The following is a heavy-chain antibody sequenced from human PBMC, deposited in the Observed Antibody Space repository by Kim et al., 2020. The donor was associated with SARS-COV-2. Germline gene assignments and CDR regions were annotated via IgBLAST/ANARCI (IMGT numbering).Heavy chain of an antibody. V-gene: IGHV4-38-2*02. J-gene: IGHJ4*02. CDR1: GYSISSVYY. CDR2: IYHSGRT. Sequence: SETLSLTCTVSGYSISSVYYWGWIRQPPGKGLEWIGSIYHSGRTYYNPSLKSRVTISIDTSNNQFSLRLNSVTAADTAVYYCTSKYYYDSSGYYYADWWGQGTLVTVSS. CDR3: TSKYYYDSSGYYYADW. D-gene: IGHD3-22*01.